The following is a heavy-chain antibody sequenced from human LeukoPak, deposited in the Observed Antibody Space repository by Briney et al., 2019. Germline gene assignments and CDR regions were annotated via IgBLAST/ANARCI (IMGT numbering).Heavy chain of an antibody. J-gene: IGHJ4*02. Sequence: GGSLRLSCAASGFTFRSYWMHWVRQAPGKGLVWVSRINSDGSSTSYADTVKGRFTISRDNTKNTLYLQMNSLRAEDTAVYYCARASWVYYGSGSDFDYWGQGTLVTVSS. V-gene: IGHV3-74*01. CDR3: ARASWVYYGSGSDFDY. D-gene: IGHD3-10*01. CDR2: INSDGSST. CDR1: GFTFRSYW.